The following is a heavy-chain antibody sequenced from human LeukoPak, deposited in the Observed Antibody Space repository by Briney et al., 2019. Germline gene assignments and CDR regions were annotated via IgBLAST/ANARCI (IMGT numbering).Heavy chain of an antibody. CDR3: ARLSRWRGGHDYVWGSYRPRGT. CDR1: GGSISSYY. CDR2: IYYSGST. D-gene: IGHD3-16*02. V-gene: IGHV4-59*12. J-gene: IGHJ5*02. Sequence: SETLSLTCTVSGGSISSYYWSWIRQPPGKGLEWIGYIYYSGSTNYNPSLKSRVTISVDTSKNQFSLKLSSVTAADTAVYYCARLSRWRGGHDYVWGSYRPRGTWGQGTLVTVSS.